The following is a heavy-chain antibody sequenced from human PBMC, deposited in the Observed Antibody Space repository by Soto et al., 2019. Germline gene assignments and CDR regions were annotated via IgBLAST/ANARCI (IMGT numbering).Heavy chain of an antibody. CDR3: GKERRGSGWSVCNY. CDR2: ISGSGDSA. J-gene: IGHJ4*02. V-gene: IGHV3-23*01. Sequence: VQLLESGGGLVQPGGSLRLSCAGSGFTFSDYAMNCVRQAPGKGLEWVSDISGSGDSARYADSVKGRFTISRDNSKNTLYLQMNSLRVDDTAVSYCGKERRGSGWSVCNYWGQGTLVTVPS. D-gene: IGHD6-19*01. CDR1: GFTFSDYA.